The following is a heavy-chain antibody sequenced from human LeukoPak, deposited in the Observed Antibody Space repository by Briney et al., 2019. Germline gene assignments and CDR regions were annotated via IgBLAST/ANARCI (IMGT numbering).Heavy chain of an antibody. CDR2: INPSGGST. CDR3: ATRIAAAGNPPNWFDP. V-gene: IGHV1-46*01. CDR1: GYTFTSYY. D-gene: IGHD6-13*01. J-gene: IGHJ5*02. Sequence: ASVKVSCKASGYTFTSYYMHWVRQAPGQGLEWMGIINPSGGSTSYAQKFQGRVTMTEDTSTDTAYMELSSLRSEDTAVYYCATRIAAAGNPPNWFDPWGQGTLVTVSS.